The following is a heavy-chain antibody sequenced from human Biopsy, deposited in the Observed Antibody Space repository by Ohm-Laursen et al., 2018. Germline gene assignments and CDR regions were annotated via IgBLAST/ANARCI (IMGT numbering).Heavy chain of an antibody. J-gene: IGHJ4*02. CDR2: IRFDETNK. V-gene: IGHV3-33*01. Sequence: RSLRLSCAASGFTFSNYGMHWVRQAPGKGLEWVAVIRFDETNKHYADSVKGRFTISRDNSKNMLYLQMNTLRDADTAVYYCARDPRDTALGIFDYWGLGTLVTVSS. CDR3: ARDPRDTALGIFDY. D-gene: IGHD5-18*01. CDR1: GFTFSNYG.